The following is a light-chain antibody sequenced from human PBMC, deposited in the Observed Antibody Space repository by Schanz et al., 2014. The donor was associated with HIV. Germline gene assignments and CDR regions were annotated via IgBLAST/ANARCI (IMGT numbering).Light chain of an antibody. CDR3: GSYTSSSTLVV. V-gene: IGLV2-14*03. J-gene: IGLJ2*01. CDR1: SSDVGGYNY. CDR2: DVS. Sequence: QSALTQPASVSGSLGQSVTVSCTGTSSDVGGYNYVSWYRQHPGKAPKLMIYDVSNRPSGVSSRFSGSKSGNTASLTISGLQAEDEADYYCGSYTSSSTLVVFGGGTKLTVL.